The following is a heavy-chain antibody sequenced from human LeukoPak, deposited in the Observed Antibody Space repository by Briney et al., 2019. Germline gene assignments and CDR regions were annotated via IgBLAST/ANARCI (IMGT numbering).Heavy chain of an antibody. CDR3: AKGTPPLDYFDS. CDR2: IRFDGSDK. CDR1: GFTFSTSG. J-gene: IGHJ4*02. Sequence: GGSLGLSCVASGFTFSTSGMHWVRQAPGKGLEWVTFIRFDGSDKYYADSVKGRFTVSRDNSNNTLHLQMNNLRPEDTAVYYCAKGTPPLDYFDSWAQGTLVTVSS. V-gene: IGHV3-30*02.